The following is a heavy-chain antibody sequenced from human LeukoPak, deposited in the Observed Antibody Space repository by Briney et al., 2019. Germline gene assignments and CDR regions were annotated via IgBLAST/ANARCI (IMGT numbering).Heavy chain of an antibody. CDR3: ARLGIITAAGSNDY. D-gene: IGHD6-13*01. CDR2: ISYSGDTI. J-gene: IGHJ4*02. CDR1: EFTFSDYY. V-gene: IGHV3-11*01. Sequence: GGSLRLSCTTSEFTFSDYYMSWIRQAPGKGLEWVSYISYSGDTIYYADSVKGRFTVSRDNAKNSLYLQMNSLRAEDTAVYYCARLGIITAAGSNDYWGQGTLVTVSS.